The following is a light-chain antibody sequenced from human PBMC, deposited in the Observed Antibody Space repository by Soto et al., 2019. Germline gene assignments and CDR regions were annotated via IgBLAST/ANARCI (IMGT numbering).Light chain of an antibody. CDR3: HQYNIRPWT. CDR1: QSVSSN. V-gene: IGKV3D-15*01. J-gene: IGKJ1*01. Sequence: EIVMTQSPDTLSVSPGERATLSCRASQSVSSNYLAWYQQKPGQAPRLLIYGASSRATGIADRFSGSGSGTEFTLTISSLQSEDFAVYYCHQYNIRPWTFGHGTKVDIK. CDR2: GAS.